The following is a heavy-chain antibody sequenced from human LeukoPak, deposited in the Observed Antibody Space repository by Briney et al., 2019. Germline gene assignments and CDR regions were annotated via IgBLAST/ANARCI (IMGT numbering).Heavy chain of an antibody. CDR1: GFTFSSYG. D-gene: IGHD2-15*01. CDR3: AKEGYCSGGSCYSPYYFDY. CDR2: IRYDGSNK. Sequence: GGSLRLSCAASGFTFSSYGMHWVRQAPGKGLEWVAFIRYDGSNKYYADSVKGRFTISRDNSKNTLYLQMSSLRAEDTAVYYCAKEGYCSGGSCYSPYYFDYWGQGTLVTVSS. V-gene: IGHV3-30*02. J-gene: IGHJ4*02.